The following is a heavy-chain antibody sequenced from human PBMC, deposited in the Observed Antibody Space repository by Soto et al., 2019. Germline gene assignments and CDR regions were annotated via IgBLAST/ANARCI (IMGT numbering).Heavy chain of an antibody. J-gene: IGHJ5*02. CDR3: AREKGTIAAAGTGRFDP. D-gene: IGHD6-13*01. CDR2: ISAYNGNT. CDR1: GYTFTSYG. Sequence: GASVKVSCKASGYTFTSYGISWVRQAPGQGLEWMGWISAYNGNTNYAQKLQGRVTMTTDTSTSTAYMELRSLRSDDTAVYYCAREKGTIAAAGTGRFDPWGQGTLVTVSS. V-gene: IGHV1-18*01.